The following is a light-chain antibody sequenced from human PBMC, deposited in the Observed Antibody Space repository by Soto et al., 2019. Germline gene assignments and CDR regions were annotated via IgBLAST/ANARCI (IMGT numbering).Light chain of an antibody. Sequence: DIQMTQSPSAVSASVRDRVTITCRASQGINNYLAWFQQKQGKXXKXLIYAASTLQTGVPSRFSGSGSGTEFTITISSLQPEDFATYYCLQHNTSPLTFGGGTKVDIK. J-gene: IGKJ4*01. V-gene: IGKV1-17*03. CDR2: AAS. CDR3: LQHNTSPLT. CDR1: QGINNY.